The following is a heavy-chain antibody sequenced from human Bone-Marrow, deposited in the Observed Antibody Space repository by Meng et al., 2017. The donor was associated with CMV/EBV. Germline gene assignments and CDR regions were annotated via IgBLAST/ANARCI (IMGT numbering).Heavy chain of an antibody. CDR2: IYPGDSDT. CDR3: ARSYCSSTSCYVSYYFDY. Sequence: FTSYWSGWVRQMPGKGLEWMGIIYPGDSDTRYSPSFQGQVTISADKSISTAYLQWSSLKASDTAMYYCARSYCSSTSCYVSYYFDYWGQGTLVTVSS. J-gene: IGHJ4*02. CDR1: FTSYW. D-gene: IGHD2-2*01. V-gene: IGHV5-51*01.